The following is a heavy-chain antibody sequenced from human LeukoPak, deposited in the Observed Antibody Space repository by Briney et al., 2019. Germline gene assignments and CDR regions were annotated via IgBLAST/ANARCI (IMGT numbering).Heavy chain of an antibody. V-gene: IGHV3-30*04. J-gene: IGHJ4*02. Sequence: PGGSPRLSCAASGFTFSSYAMHWVRQAPGKGLEWVAVISYDGSNKYYADSVKGRFTISRDNSKNTLYLQMNSLRAEDTAVYYCARDWGSIVVVPAAPENYFGYWGQGTLVTVSS. CDR3: ARDWGSIVVVPAAPENYFGY. D-gene: IGHD2-2*01. CDR2: ISYDGSNK. CDR1: GFTFSSYA.